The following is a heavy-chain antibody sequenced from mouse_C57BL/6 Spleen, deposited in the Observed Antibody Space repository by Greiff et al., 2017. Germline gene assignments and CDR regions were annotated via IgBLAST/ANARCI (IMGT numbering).Heavy chain of an antibody. Sequence: EVKLVESGEGLVKPGGSLKLSCAASGFTFSSYAMSWVRQTPEKRLEWVAYISSGGDYIYYADTVKGRFTISRDNARNTLYLQMSSLKSEDTAMYYCTRDRDGYSLMDYWGQGTSVTFSS. D-gene: IGHD2-3*01. J-gene: IGHJ4*01. V-gene: IGHV5-9-1*02. CDR2: ISSGGDYI. CDR3: TRDRDGYSLMDY. CDR1: GFTFSSYA.